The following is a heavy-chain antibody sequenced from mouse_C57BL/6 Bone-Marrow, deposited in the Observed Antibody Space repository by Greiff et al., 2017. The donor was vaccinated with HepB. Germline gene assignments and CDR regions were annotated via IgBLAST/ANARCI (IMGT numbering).Heavy chain of an antibody. D-gene: IGHD2-1*01. J-gene: IGHJ3*01. CDR1: GYSITSGYY. V-gene: IGHV3-6*01. Sequence: DVQLQESGPGLVKPSQSLSLTCSVTGYSITSGYYWNWIRQFPGNKLEWMGYISYDGSNNYNPSLKNRISITRDTSKNQFFLKLNSVTTEDTATYYCARGSYYGFAYWGQGTLVTVSA. CDR2: ISYDGSN. CDR3: ARGSYYGFAY.